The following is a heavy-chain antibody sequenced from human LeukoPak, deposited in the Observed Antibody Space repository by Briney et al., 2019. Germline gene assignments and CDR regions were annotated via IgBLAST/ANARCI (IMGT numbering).Heavy chain of an antibody. V-gene: IGHV1-69*13. CDR3: ARYRYCSGGSCYSTFDY. Sequence: ASVKVSCKASGGTFSSYAISWVRQAPGQGLEWMGGIIPIFGTANYAQKFQGRVTITADESTSTAYMELSSLRSEDTAVYYCARYRYCSGGSCYSTFDYWAREPWSPSPQ. CDR1: GGTFSSYA. D-gene: IGHD2-15*01. J-gene: IGHJ4*02. CDR2: IIPIFGTA.